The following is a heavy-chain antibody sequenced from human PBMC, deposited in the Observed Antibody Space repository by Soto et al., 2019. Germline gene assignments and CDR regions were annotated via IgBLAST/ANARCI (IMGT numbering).Heavy chain of an antibody. CDR2: IYHSGST. CDR3: AAAGGLGAVAADY. V-gene: IGHV4-30-2*01. CDR1: GGSISSGGYS. Sequence: QLQLQESGSGLVKPSQTLSLTCAVSGGSISSGGYSWSWIRQPPGKGLEWIGYIYHSGSTYYNPSPKIRVTRSVDRTKNQFSLKLSSVTAADTAVYYCAAAGGLGAVAADYWGQGTLVTVSS. J-gene: IGHJ4*02. D-gene: IGHD6-19*01.